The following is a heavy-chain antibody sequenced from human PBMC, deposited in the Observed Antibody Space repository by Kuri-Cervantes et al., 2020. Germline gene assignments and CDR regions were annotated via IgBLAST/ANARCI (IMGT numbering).Heavy chain of an antibody. CDR3: ARGWGRQWLSRVYFDY. CDR2: IKSKTDGGTT. D-gene: IGHD6-19*01. V-gene: IGHV3-15*01. Sequence: GGSLRLSCAASGFTFSNAWMSWVRQAPGKGLEWVGRIKSKTDGGTTDYAAPVKGRFTISRDDSKNTLYLQMNSLKTEDTAVYYCARGWGRQWLSRVYFDYWGQGTLVTVSS. CDR1: GFTFSNAW. J-gene: IGHJ4*02.